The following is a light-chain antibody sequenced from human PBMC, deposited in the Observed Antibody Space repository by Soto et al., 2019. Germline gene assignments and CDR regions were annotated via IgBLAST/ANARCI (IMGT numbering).Light chain of an antibody. CDR1: QSVSSSY. CDR3: QQYGSSLSWT. J-gene: IGKJ1*01. CDR2: GAS. V-gene: IGKV3-20*01. Sequence: EIVFTQSPGTLSLSPGERATLSCRASQSVSSSYLAWYQQKPGQAPRLLIYGASSRATGIPDRFSGSGSGTDFTLTISRLESEDFAVYYCQQYGSSLSWTFGQGTKVDI.